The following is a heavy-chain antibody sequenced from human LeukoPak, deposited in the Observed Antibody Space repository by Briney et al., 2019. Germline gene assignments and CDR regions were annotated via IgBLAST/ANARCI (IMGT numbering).Heavy chain of an antibody. CDR2: MNPNSGNT. V-gene: IGHV1-8*01. Sequence: ASVKVSCKASGYTFTSYDINWVRQATGQGLEWMGWMNPNSGNTGYAQKFQGRVTMTRITSISTAYLELGSLRSEDTAVYYCASGPILYSGYDGGSWFDPWGQGTLVTVSS. CDR1: GYTFTSYD. CDR3: ASGPILYSGYDGGSWFDP. J-gene: IGHJ5*02. D-gene: IGHD5-12*01.